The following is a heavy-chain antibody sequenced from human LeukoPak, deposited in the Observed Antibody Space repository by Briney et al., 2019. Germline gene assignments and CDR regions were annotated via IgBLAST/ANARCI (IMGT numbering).Heavy chain of an antibody. Sequence: SETLSLTCTVSGGSISSSSYYWGWIRQPPGKGLEWIGSIYYSGSTYYNPSLKSRVTISVDTSKNQFSLKLSSVTAADTAVYYCARHDGCVVVPAAIFDYWGQGTLVTVSS. J-gene: IGHJ4*02. CDR3: ARHDGCVVVPAAIFDY. D-gene: IGHD2-2*01. V-gene: IGHV4-39*01. CDR1: GGSISSSSYY. CDR2: IYYSGST.